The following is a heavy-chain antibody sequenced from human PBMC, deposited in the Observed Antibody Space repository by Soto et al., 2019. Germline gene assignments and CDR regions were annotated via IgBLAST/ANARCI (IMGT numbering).Heavy chain of an antibody. D-gene: IGHD3-10*01. CDR2: FDPEDGET. J-gene: IGHJ4*02. CDR3: AAKRIALVRGVIFPQFYFDY. CDR1: GHILTELS. V-gene: IGHV1-24*01. Sequence: ASVKVSCKVSGHILTELSMHWVRQAPGKGLEWMGGFDPEDGETIYSQYFQGRVTMTEDTSTNTGYLELSSLTSEDTAVYYCAAKRIALVRGVIFPQFYFDYSGEGPLVTVSS.